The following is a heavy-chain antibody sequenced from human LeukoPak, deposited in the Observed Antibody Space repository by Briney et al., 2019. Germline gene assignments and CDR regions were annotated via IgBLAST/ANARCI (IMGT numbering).Heavy chain of an antibody. V-gene: IGHV1-18*01. CDR3: ARGQLELRFGNWFDP. Sequence: GASVKVSCKASGYTFTSYGISWVRQAPGQGLEWMGWISAYNGNTNYAQKLQGRVTMTTDTSTSTAYMELSSLRSEDTAVYYCARGQLELRFGNWFDPWGQGTLVTVSS. D-gene: IGHD1-7*01. CDR2: ISAYNGNT. CDR1: GYTFTSYG. J-gene: IGHJ5*02.